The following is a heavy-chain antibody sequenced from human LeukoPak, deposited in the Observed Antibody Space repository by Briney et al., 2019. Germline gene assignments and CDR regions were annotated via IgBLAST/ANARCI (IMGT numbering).Heavy chain of an antibody. CDR2: INAGNGNT. J-gene: IGHJ4*02. Sequence: ASVTVSCTASGYTFTIYTMHWMRQAPGQRLEWMGWINAGNGNTKYSQRFQGRVTITRDTSASTAYMELSSLRSEDTAVYYCASDVGGLRYFDYLPLDYWGQGTLVTVSS. D-gene: IGHD3-9*01. CDR1: GYTFTIYT. CDR3: ASDVGGLRYFDYLPLDY. V-gene: IGHV1-3*01.